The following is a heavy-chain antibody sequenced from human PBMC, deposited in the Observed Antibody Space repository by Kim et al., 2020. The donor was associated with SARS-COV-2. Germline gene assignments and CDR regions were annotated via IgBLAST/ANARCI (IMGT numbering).Heavy chain of an antibody. V-gene: IGHV1-69*13. CDR1: GGTFSSYA. D-gene: IGHD3-3*01. CDR2: IIPIFGTA. CDR3: ARQRFLEWGFVYYYYYYGMDV. Sequence: SVKVSCKASGGTFSSYAISWVRQAPGQGLEWMGGIIPIFGTANYAQKFQGRVTITADESTSTAYMELSSLRSEDTAVYYCARQRFLEWGFVYYYYYYGMDVWGQGTTVTVSS. J-gene: IGHJ6*02.